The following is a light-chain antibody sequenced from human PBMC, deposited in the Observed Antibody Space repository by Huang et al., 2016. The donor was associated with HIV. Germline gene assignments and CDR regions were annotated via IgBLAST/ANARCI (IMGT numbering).Light chain of an antibody. CDR3: QQYFSTPRT. Sequence: DIQMTQSPSSLSASVGDKVSITCRASQAISNSLVWYQQQPGKAPKLLLYGASRLESGFSSRFSGSGSGTDYTLTISSLQPEDFATYYCQQYFSTPRTFGQGTKVEIK. V-gene: IGKV1-NL1*01. J-gene: IGKJ1*01. CDR2: GAS. CDR1: QAISNS.